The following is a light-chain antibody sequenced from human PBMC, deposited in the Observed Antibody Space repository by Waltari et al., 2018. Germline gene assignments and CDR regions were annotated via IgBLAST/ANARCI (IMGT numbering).Light chain of an antibody. J-gene: IGKJ3*01. Sequence: DIQMTQSPSSLSASVGARVTIPFRASQSITNYLSWYQHKLGEAPNLLVYDASTLVSGVPSRFNGSGSGTEFTLTISSLQPEDLATYYCLQTYSTLMFSFGPGTKVDL. CDR2: DAS. V-gene: IGKV1-39*01. CDR3: LQTYSTLMFS. CDR1: QSITNY.